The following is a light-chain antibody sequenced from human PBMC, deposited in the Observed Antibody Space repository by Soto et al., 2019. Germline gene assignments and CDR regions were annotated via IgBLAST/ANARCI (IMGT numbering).Light chain of an antibody. V-gene: IGKV3-15*01. Sequence: EIVMTQSPGPLSGFPGERTPLSRRARPRVYRQLAWYQQKPGQAPRLLLHGASTRATGIPARFSGSGSGTEFTLTISSLQSEDFAVYYCQQYNNWPPLTFGGGTKVEIK. CDR1: PRVYRQ. CDR2: GAS. CDR3: QQYNNWPPLT. J-gene: IGKJ4*01.